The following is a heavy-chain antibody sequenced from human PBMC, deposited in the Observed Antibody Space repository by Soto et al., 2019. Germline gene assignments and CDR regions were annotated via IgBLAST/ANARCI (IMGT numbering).Heavy chain of an antibody. D-gene: IGHD4-17*01. V-gene: IGHV4-34*01. Sequence: PSETLSLTCAVYGGSFSGYYWSWIRQPPGKGLEWIGEINHSGSTNYNPSLKSRVTISVDTSKNQFSPKLSSVTAADTAVYYCARGRRTTVTIDYWGQGTLVTVSS. J-gene: IGHJ4*02. CDR1: GGSFSGYY. CDR2: INHSGST. CDR3: ARGRRTTVTIDY.